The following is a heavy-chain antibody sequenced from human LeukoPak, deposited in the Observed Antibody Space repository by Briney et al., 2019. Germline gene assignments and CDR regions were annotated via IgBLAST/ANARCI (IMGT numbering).Heavy chain of an antibody. CDR2: IRYDGSNK. D-gene: IGHD6-13*01. V-gene: IGHV3-30*02. CDR1: GFTFSSYG. CDR3: AKGRPLYSSRLSYYFDY. Sequence: GGSLRLSCAASGFTFSSYGMHWVRQAPGKGLEWVAFIRYDGSNKYYADSVKGRFTISRDNAKNSLYLQMNSLRAEDTAVYYCAKGRPLYSSRLSYYFDYWGQGTLVTVSS. J-gene: IGHJ4*02.